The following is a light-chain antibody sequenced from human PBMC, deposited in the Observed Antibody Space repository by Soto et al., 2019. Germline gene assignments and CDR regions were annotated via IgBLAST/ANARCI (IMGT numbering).Light chain of an antibody. J-gene: IGLJ2*01. CDR1: SSDVGGYNL. CDR3: CSYGGNSLL. V-gene: IGLV2-23*01. Sequence: QSVLTQRPSVSGSPGQSITISCTGTSSDVGGYNLLSWYQQYPGKAPKLIIYEGSQRPSGVSDRFSGSKSGNTASLTISGLQAEDEADYYCCSYGGNSLLFGGGTKLTVL. CDR2: EGS.